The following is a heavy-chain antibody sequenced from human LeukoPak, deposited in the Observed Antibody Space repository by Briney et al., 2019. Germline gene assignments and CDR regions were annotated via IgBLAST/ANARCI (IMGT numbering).Heavy chain of an antibody. CDR3: ACRDLTSTWSYP. J-gene: IGHJ5*02. D-gene: IGHD2-2*01. Sequence: GASLKISCKGIGYSFTSYWIGWVRQMPGKGMEWMGVIYPGDSRIRYNPSFQGQVTISVDKSIRTAYLQWVSLKASDTAMYYCACRDLTSTWSYPWGQGTLVTVSS. CDR1: GYSFTSYW. CDR2: IYPGDSRI. V-gene: IGHV5-51*01.